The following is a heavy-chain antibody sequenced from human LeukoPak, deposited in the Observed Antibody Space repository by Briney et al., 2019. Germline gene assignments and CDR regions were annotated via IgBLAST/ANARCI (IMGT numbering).Heavy chain of an antibody. CDR3: ARGGALTSFDS. CDR1: GFTFTSYG. J-gene: IGHJ4*02. Sequence: ASVKVSCKASGFTFTSYGISWVRQAPGQGLEWMGRISAYNGKTNYAQKLQGRVTMTTDTSTSTAYMDLRSLRSDDTAVYYCARGGALTSFDSWGQGTLITVSS. D-gene: IGHD1-26*01. V-gene: IGHV1-18*01. CDR2: ISAYNGKT.